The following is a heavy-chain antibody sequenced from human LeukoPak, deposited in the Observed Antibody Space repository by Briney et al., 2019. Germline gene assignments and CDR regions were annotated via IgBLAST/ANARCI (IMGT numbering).Heavy chain of an antibody. J-gene: IGHJ4*02. Sequence: APVKVSCKASRGTFSSYAISWVRQAPGQGVEWMGGIIPIFGTANYAQKFQGRVTITADESTSTAYMELSSLRSEDTAVYYCARDFNSDYYFDYWGQGTLVTVSS. V-gene: IGHV1-69*13. CDR1: RGTFSSYA. CDR3: ARDFNSDYYFDY. D-gene: IGHD2/OR15-2a*01. CDR2: IIPIFGTA.